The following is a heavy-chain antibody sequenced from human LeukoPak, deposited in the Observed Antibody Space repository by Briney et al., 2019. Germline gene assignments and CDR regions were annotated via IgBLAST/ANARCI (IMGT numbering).Heavy chain of an antibody. Sequence: GASVKVSCKSSGYTLTGYYMHWVRQAPGQGLEWMGWINPNSGGTNYAQKFQGRVTMTRDTFISTAYMELSRLRSDDTAVYYCARESLPNCGGDCYTDYWGQGTLVTVSS. CDR2: INPNSGGT. CDR3: ARESLPNCGGDCYTDY. CDR1: GYTLTGYY. J-gene: IGHJ4*02. D-gene: IGHD2-21*02. V-gene: IGHV1-2*02.